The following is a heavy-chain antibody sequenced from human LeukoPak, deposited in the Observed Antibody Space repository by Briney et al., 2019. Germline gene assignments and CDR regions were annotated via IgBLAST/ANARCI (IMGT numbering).Heavy chain of an antibody. D-gene: IGHD3-3*01. CDR1: GGSISSSSYY. CDR2: IYYSGST. CDR3: ARGANDFWSGPKTFDY. V-gene: IGHV4-39*01. Sequence: PSETLSLTCTVSGGSISSSSYYWGWIRQPPGKGLEWIVSIYYSGSTYYNPSLKSRVTISVDTSKNQFSLKLSSVTAADTAVYYCARGANDFWSGPKTFDYWGQGTLVTVSS. J-gene: IGHJ4*02.